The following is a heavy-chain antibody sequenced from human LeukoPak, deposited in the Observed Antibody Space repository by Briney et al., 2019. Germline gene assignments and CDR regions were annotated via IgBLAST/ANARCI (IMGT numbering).Heavy chain of an antibody. CDR2: ISYDGSNK. D-gene: IGHD4-11*01. CDR1: GFTFSSYG. Sequence: PGGSLRLSCAASGFTFSSYGMHWVRQAPGKGLEWVAVISYDGSNKYYADSVKGRFTISRDNSKNTLYLQMNSLRAEDTAVYYCAKDLGVTSAGTFDYWGQGTLVTLSS. V-gene: IGHV3-30*18. CDR3: AKDLGVTSAGTFDY. J-gene: IGHJ4*02.